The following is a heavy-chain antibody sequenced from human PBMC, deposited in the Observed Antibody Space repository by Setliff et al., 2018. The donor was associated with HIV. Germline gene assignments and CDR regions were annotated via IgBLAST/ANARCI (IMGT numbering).Heavy chain of an antibody. CDR3: ARDNLYYNTWNASPVYGLDV. D-gene: IGHD3-3*01. CDR1: GFTFSDYY. Sequence: PGGSLRLSCAASGFTFSDYYMSWIRQAPGKGLEWVSFISTSGSPIYYTDSVKGRFTIPRDNAKTSMYLQMKSLSVEDTAVYFCARDNLYYNTWNASPVYGLDVWGQGTTVTVSS. V-gene: IGHV3-11*04. J-gene: IGHJ6*02. CDR2: ISTSGSPI.